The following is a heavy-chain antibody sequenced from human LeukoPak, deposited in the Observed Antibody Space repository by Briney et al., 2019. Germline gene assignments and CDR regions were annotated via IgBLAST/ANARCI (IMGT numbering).Heavy chain of an antibody. CDR2: ISVSGDNT. Sequence: PGGSLRLSCAASEFTVSNNYMSWVRQAPGKGLEWVSAISVSGDNTYYADSVKGRFTLFRGNSKNTLYLQMNRLRVEDTAVYYCAKEGGGADDYWGQGTLVTVSS. D-gene: IGHD3-16*01. CDR1: EFTVSNNY. CDR3: AKEGGGADDY. V-gene: IGHV3-23*01. J-gene: IGHJ4*02.